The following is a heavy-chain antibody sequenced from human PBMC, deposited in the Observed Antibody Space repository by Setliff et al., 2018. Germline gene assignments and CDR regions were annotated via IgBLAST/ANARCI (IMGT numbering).Heavy chain of an antibody. D-gene: IGHD3-22*01. CDR2: ISAYNGNT. Sequence: ASVKVSCKASGYTFTSYGISWVRQAPGQGLEWMGWISAYNGNTNYAQKLQGRVTMTTDTSTSTAYMELRSLRSDDTAVYYCSRVGVYYYDSSGYHRTPYYYYYGIDVWGQGTTVTVSS. J-gene: IGHJ6*02. CDR1: GYTFTSYG. V-gene: IGHV1-18*01. CDR3: SRVGVYYYDSSGYHRTPYYYYYGIDV.